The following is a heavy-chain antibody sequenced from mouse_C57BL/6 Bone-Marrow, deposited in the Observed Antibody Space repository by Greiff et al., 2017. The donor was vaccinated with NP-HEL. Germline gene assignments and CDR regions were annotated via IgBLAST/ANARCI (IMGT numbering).Heavy chain of an antibody. CDR2: IRSKSNNYAT. D-gene: IGHD1-1*01. V-gene: IGHV10-1*01. CDR1: GFSFNTYA. Sequence: EVKLMESGGGLVQPKGSLKLSCAASGFSFNTYAMNWVRQAPGKGLEWVARIRSKSNNYATYYADSVKDRFTISRDDSESMLYLQMNNLKTEDTAMYYCVRRGYGSTSWYFDVWGTGTTVTVSS. J-gene: IGHJ1*03. CDR3: VRRGYGSTSWYFDV.